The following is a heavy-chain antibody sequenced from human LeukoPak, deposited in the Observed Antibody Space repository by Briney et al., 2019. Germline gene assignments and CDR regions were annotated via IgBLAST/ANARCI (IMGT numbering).Heavy chain of an antibody. J-gene: IGHJ4*02. CDR2: IWYDGSNK. CDR1: GFTFSSYG. V-gene: IGHV3-33*01. CDR3: ARDASGGDYGGPDY. D-gene: IGHD4-23*01. Sequence: GGSLRLSCAASGFTFSSYGMHLVRQAPGKGLEWVAVIWYDGSNKYYADSVKGRFTISRDNSKNTLYLQMNSLRAEDTAVYYCARDASGGDYGGPDYWGQGTLVTVSS.